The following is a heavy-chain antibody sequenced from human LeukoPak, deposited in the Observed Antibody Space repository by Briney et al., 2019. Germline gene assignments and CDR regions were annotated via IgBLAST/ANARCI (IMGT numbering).Heavy chain of an antibody. CDR3: ARLTLYCTNGVCQENWFDP. V-gene: IGHV4-39*01. J-gene: IGHJ5*02. CDR2: IYYSGST. Sequence: SETLSLTCTVSGGSISSSSYYWGWIRQPPGKGLEWIGSIYYSGSTYYNPSLKSRVTISVDTSKNQFSLKLSSVTAADTAVYYCARLTLYCTNGVCQENWFDPWGQGTLVTVSS. D-gene: IGHD2-8*01. CDR1: GGSISSSSYY.